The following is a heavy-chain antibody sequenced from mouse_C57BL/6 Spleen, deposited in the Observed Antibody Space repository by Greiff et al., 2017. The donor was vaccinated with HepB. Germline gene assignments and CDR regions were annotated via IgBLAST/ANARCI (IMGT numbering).Heavy chain of an antibody. D-gene: IGHD1-1*01. Sequence: QVQLKESGPELVKPGASVKISCKASGYAFSSSWMNWVKQRPGKGLEWIGRIYPGDGDTNYNGKFKGKATLTADKSSSTAYMQLSSLTSEDSAVYFGARLDNYYGSSYGYFDVWGTGTTVTVSS. CDR1: GYAFSSSW. CDR3: ARLDNYYGSSYGYFDV. V-gene: IGHV1-82*01. J-gene: IGHJ1*03. CDR2: IYPGDGDT.